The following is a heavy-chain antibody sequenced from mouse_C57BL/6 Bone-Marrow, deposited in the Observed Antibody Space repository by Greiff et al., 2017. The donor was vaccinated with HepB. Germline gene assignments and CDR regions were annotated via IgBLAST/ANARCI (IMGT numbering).Heavy chain of an antibody. J-gene: IGHJ4*01. CDR3: ASGGCYVTKGYYAMDY. CDR2: IHPNSGST. CDR1: GYTFTSYW. V-gene: IGHV1-64*01. Sequence: QVQLQQPGAELVKPGASVKLSCKASGYTFTSYWMHWVKQRPGQGLEWIGMIHPNSGSTNYNEKFKSKATLTVDKSSSTAYMQLSSLTSEDSAVYYCASGGCYVTKGYYAMDYWGQGTSVTVSS. D-gene: IGHD1-1*02.